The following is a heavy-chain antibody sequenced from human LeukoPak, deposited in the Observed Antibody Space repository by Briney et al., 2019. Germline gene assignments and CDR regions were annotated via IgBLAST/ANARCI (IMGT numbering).Heavy chain of an antibody. D-gene: IGHD2-15*01. V-gene: IGHV4-39*01. CDR1: GGSISSSDYY. CDR2: IYYGGST. J-gene: IGHJ5*02. CDR3: ARALGYCGGGSCTRGYNWFDP. Sequence: SETLSLTCTVSGGSISSSDYYWGWIRQPPGKGLEWIGSIYYGGSTYYNPSLKSRVTISVDTSMNQFSLKLSFVTTADTAVYYCARALGYCGGGSCTRGYNWFDPWGQGTLVTVPS.